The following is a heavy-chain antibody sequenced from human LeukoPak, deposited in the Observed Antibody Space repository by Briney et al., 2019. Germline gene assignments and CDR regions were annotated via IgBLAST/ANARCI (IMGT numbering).Heavy chain of an antibody. CDR1: GFTLSNHW. V-gene: IGHV3-74*01. Sequence: GGSLRLSCAASGFTLSNHWMHWVRQGPGKGLVWVSRLNSDGRATTYADSVKGRFTISRDNAKNTLYLQMNSLRVEDTAVYYCARGSDETVTISGWFDPWGQGTLVTVSS. CDR2: LNSDGRAT. J-gene: IGHJ5*02. D-gene: IGHD4-17*01. CDR3: ARGSDETVTISGWFDP.